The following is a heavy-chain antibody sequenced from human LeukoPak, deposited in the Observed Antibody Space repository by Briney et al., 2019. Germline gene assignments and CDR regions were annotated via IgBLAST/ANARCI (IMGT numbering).Heavy chain of an antibody. Sequence: GGSLRLSCAASGFTFSSYAMSWVRQAPEKGLEWVSAISGSGGSTYYADSVKGRFTISRDNSKNTLYLQMNSLRAEDTAVYYCAKVLYQLLYVLDYWGQGTLVTVSS. CDR1: GFTFSSYA. D-gene: IGHD2-2*02. CDR3: AKVLYQLLYVLDY. V-gene: IGHV3-23*01. CDR2: ISGSGGST. J-gene: IGHJ4*02.